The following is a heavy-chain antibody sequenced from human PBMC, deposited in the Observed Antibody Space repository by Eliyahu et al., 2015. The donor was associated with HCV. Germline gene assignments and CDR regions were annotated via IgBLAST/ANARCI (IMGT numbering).Heavy chain of an antibody. CDR3: ARATGRKGPFDY. V-gene: IGHV3-72*01. J-gene: IGHJ4*02. D-gene: IGHD1-26*01. CDR2: ANGYTT. Sequence: ANGYTTDYATSVKGRFTISRDDSRNSLYLQMTRLKTADTALYFCARATGRKGPFDYWGQGTLVTVST.